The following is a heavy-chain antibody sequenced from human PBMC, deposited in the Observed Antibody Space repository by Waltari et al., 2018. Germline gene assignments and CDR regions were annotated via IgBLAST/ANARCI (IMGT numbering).Heavy chain of an antibody. Sequence: QVQLQESGPGLVKPSQTLSLTCTVSGGSISSGAYYWNWVRQPDGRGLEWIGYIYTSGSATYNPSLKSRVTISGDTSKNQFFLRLSSVTAADTAVYYCARLNGVATIGVDYWGQGTLVTVSS. CDR3: ARLNGVATIGVDY. J-gene: IGHJ4*02. CDR2: IYTSGSA. V-gene: IGHV4-61*09. D-gene: IGHD5-12*01. CDR1: GGSISSGAYY.